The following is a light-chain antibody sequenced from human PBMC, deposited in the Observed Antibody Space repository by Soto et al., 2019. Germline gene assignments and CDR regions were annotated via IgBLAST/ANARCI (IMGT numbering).Light chain of an antibody. CDR2: DAS. Sequence: IQMTQSPSSLSASVGDRVTITCRASQDIYTFLAWYQQRPGKAPELLIYDASTLHAGVPSRFSGDGFGTHFTLTISSLQPEDVATYYCQHYNKAPWTFGQGTKV. CDR3: QHYNKAPWT. V-gene: IGKV1-27*01. J-gene: IGKJ1*01. CDR1: QDIYTF.